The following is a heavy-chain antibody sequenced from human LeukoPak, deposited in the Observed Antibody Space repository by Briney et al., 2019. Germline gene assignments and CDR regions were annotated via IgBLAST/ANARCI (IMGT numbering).Heavy chain of an antibody. CDR2: MYYTGST. CDR1: GGSISSYY. CDR3: ARSDSSGAQALYYFDY. J-gene: IGHJ4*02. Sequence: SETLSLTCTVSGGSISSYYWSWIRQPPGRGLEWIGYMYYTGSTNYNPSLKSRVTISVDTSKNQFSLKLSSVTAADTAVYYCARSDSSGAQALYYFDYWGQGTLVTVSS. V-gene: IGHV4-59*08. D-gene: IGHD3-22*01.